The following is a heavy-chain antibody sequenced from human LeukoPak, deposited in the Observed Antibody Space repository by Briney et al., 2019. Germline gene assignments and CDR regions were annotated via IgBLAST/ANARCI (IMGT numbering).Heavy chain of an antibody. D-gene: IGHD4-17*01. CDR2: ISGSGGST. CDR1: GLTVSTNY. V-gene: IGHV3-23*01. Sequence: PGGSLRLSCAASGLTVSTNYMSWVRQVPGKGLEWVSAISGSGGSTYYADSVKGRFTISRDNSKNTLYLQMNSLRAEDTAVYYCAKDKSTVTTDYWGQGTLVTVSS. CDR3: AKDKSTVTTDY. J-gene: IGHJ4*02.